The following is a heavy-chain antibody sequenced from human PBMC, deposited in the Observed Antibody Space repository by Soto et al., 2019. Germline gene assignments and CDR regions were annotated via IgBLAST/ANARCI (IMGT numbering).Heavy chain of an antibody. CDR3: ARVHQMADYYFYGMDV. J-gene: IGHJ6*02. CDR1: GGSIRSDY. Sequence: QVQLQESGPGLVKPSETLSLTCTVSGGSIRSDYWTWIRQPPGKGLERIGWFYHSGRTIYNPSLKSRVTIYGGTSKNQVSLKLTSVRAADTAVYDCARVHQMADYYFYGMDVWGQGTTVTVSS. CDR2: FYHSGRT. D-gene: IGHD2-8*01. V-gene: IGHV4-59*12.